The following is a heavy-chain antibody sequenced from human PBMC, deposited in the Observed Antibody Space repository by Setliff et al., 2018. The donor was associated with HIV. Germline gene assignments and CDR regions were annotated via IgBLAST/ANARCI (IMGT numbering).Heavy chain of an antibody. Sequence: ASVKVSCKASGYTSTGYYVHWVRQAPGQGLEWMGRINLNSGGTTYAQRFQGRVTMTWDTSISTAYMELSRLTSDDTAVYYCARDFTYDYDSSGPGWGQGTLVTVSS. CDR1: GYTSTGYY. CDR2: INLNSGGT. J-gene: IGHJ4*02. D-gene: IGHD3-22*01. V-gene: IGHV1-2*06. CDR3: ARDFTYDYDSSGPG.